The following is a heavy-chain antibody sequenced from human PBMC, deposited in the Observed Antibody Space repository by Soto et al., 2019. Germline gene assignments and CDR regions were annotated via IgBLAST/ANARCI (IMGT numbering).Heavy chain of an antibody. CDR1: GSTFSNHA. V-gene: IGHV3-30*04. Sequence: QVQLVESGGGVVQPGRSLRVSCAASGSTFSNHALHWVRQAPGKGLEWVAVISYDGRNKYNADSVKGRRTISRDNSKNTVYLEMNSLRADDTAVYYCALDNGGIDYHYGMDVWGQGTTVTVSS. CDR3: ALDNGGIDYHYGMDV. J-gene: IGHJ6*02. D-gene: IGHD4-17*01. CDR2: ISYDGRNK.